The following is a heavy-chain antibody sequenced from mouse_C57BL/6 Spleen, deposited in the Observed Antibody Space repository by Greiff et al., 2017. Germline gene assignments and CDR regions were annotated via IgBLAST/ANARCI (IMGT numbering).Heavy chain of an antibody. CDR3: TRAAYYYGSSYDAMDY. CDR2: IDPETGGT. V-gene: IGHV1-15*01. Sequence: VQLQQSGAELVRPGASVTLSCKASGYTFTDYEMHWVKQTPVHGLEWIGAIDPETGGTAYNQKFKGKAILTAAKSSSTTYMELRRLTSEDSAVYYCTRAAYYYGSSYDAMDYWGQGTSVTVSS. J-gene: IGHJ4*01. D-gene: IGHD1-1*01. CDR1: GYTFTDYE.